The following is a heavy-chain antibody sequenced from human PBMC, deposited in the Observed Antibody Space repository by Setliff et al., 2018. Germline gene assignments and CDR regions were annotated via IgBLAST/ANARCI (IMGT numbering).Heavy chain of an antibody. CDR1: GFTFSSYW. D-gene: IGHD6-13*01. CDR3: AREMEAAGQRAFDI. CDR2: VNSDGSST. V-gene: IGHV3-74*01. J-gene: IGHJ3*02. Sequence: GGSLRLSCAASGFTFSSYWMHWVRQAPGKGLVWVSRVNSDGSSTTYADSVKGRFTMSRDNANNALYLQMNSLTAEDTAVYYCAREMEAAGQRAFDIWGQGTMVTASS.